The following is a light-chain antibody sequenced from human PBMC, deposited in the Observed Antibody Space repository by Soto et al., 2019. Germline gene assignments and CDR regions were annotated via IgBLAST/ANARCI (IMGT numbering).Light chain of an antibody. CDR1: SSDVGGYNY. CDR3: SSYTSSSTLKV. Sequence: QSALTQPASVSGSSGQSITISCTGTSSDVGGYNYVSWYQQHPDKAPKLMIYDVSIRPSGVSNRFSGSKSGNTASLTISGLQAEDEADYYCSSYTSSSTLKVFGGGTKLTVL. V-gene: IGLV2-14*03. CDR2: DVS. J-gene: IGLJ2*01.